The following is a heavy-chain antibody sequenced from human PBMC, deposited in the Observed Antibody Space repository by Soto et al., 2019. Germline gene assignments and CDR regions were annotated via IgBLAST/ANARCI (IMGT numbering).Heavy chain of an antibody. CDR1: GYTFTSYA. J-gene: IGHJ6*02. D-gene: IGHD5-18*01. CDR3: ARDQSYGYGYYYYGMDV. Sequence: ASVKVSCKASGYTFTSYAMNWVRQAPGQGLEWMGWINTNTRNPTYAQGFTGRFVFSLDTSVSTAYLQICSLKAEDTAVYYCARDQSYGYGYYYYGMDVWGQGTTVTVYS. V-gene: IGHV7-4-1*01. CDR2: INTNTRNP.